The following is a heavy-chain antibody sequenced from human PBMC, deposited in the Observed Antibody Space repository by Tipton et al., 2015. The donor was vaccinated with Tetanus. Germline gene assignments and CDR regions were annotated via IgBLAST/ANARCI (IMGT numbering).Heavy chain of an antibody. CDR1: GFIFINNG. D-gene: IGHD1-1*01. CDR2: ISFDGNTQ. V-gene: IGHV3-30*18. CDR3: TKQDDGIDY. J-gene: IGHJ4*02. Sequence: SLRLSCGGSGFIFINNGMNWVRQIPGKGLEWLATISFDGNTQHYEDSVRGRFTISRDNSKNTVYLQMNNLRSEDTGIYYCTKQDDGIDYWGQGTLVTVSS.